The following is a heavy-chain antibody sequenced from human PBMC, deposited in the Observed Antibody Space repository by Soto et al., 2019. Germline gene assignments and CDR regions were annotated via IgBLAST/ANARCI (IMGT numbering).Heavy chain of an antibody. CDR1: GFTFGDYA. V-gene: IGHV3-49*03. CDR2: IRSKAYGGTT. Sequence: GGFLRLSCTASGFTFGDYAMSWFRQAPGKGLEWVGFIRSKAYGGTTEYAASVKGRFTISRDDSKSIAYLQMNSLKTEDTAVYYCTRDGLTHPTRYCSGGSCYSGSYMDVWGKGTTVTVSS. D-gene: IGHD2-15*01. J-gene: IGHJ6*03. CDR3: TRDGLTHPTRYCSGGSCYSGSYMDV.